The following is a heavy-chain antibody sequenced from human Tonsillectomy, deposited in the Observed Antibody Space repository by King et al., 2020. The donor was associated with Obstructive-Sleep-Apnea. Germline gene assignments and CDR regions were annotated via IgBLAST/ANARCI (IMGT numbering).Heavy chain of an antibody. CDR2: IKQDGSEK. CDR1: RFTFSSYW. CDR3: ARGSGWRIGWFDS. Sequence: VKLVEYGGGLVQPGGSLTLSCAASRFTFSSYWMNWVRQAPGKGLEWVANIKQDGSEKKDVDSVEGRFTISRDNAKNSLYLQMSSLRAEDTAVYYCARGSGWRIGWFDSWGQGTLVTVSS. V-gene: IGHV3-7*03. J-gene: IGHJ5*01. D-gene: IGHD2/OR15-2a*01.